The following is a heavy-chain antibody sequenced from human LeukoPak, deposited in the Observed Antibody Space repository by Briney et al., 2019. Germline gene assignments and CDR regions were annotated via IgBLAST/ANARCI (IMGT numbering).Heavy chain of an antibody. D-gene: IGHD2-15*01. CDR2: IIPIFGTA. Sequence: SVKVSCKASGGTFSSYAISWVRQAPGQGLEWLGRIIPIFGTANYAQKFQGRVTITTDESTSTAYMELSSLRSEDTAVYYCARVATQIHNAFDIWGQGTMVTVSS. V-gene: IGHV1-69*05. CDR1: GGTFSSYA. J-gene: IGHJ3*02. CDR3: ARVATQIHNAFDI.